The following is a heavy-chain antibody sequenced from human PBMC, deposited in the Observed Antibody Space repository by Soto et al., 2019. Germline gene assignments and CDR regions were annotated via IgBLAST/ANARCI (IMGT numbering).Heavy chain of an antibody. Sequence: QVQLVQSGAEVKKPGSSVKVSCKASGGTFSSYAISWVRQAPGQGLEWMGGIIPIFGTANYAQKFQGRVTITADESTSTAYMELSSLRSEDTAVYYCARDKRGADDHGDAFDIWGQGTMVTVSS. CDR3: ARDKRGADDHGDAFDI. V-gene: IGHV1-69*01. CDR2: IIPIFGTA. D-gene: IGHD3-16*01. CDR1: GGTFSSYA. J-gene: IGHJ3*02.